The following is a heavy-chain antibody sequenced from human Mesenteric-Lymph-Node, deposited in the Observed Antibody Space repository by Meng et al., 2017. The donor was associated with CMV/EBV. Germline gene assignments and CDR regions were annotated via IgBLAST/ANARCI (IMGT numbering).Heavy chain of an antibody. Sequence: GESLKISCAASGFSFSSYDCGMHWVRQAPGKGLEWVAFRRFDGREFYPDSVKGRFTISRDTSKNTVYLQMNSLRVEDTAVYYCARVLRSGYYRIDPWGQGTLVTVSS. CDR2: RRFDGRE. CDR3: ARVLRSGYYRIDP. J-gene: IGHJ5*02. CDR1: GFSFSSYDCG. D-gene: IGHD3-3*01. V-gene: IGHV3-30*02.